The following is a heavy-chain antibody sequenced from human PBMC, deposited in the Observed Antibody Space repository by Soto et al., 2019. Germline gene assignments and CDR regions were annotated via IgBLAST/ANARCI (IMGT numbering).Heavy chain of an antibody. V-gene: IGHV4-59*01. Sequence: SETLSLTCTVSGGSISSYYWSWIRQPPGKGLEWIGYIYYSGSTNYNPSLKSRVTISVDTSKNQFSLKLSSVTAADTAVYYCARQGGPTYYCYMDVWGKGTTVTVSS. J-gene: IGHJ6*03. D-gene: IGHD3-16*01. CDR3: ARQGGPTYYCYMDV. CDR2: IYYSGST. CDR1: GGSISSYY.